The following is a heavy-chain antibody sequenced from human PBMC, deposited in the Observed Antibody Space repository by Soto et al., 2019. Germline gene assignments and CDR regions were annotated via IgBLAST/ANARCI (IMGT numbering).Heavy chain of an antibody. J-gene: IGHJ6*02. CDR3: AREVGGSYDILTGYYRDYYGMDV. CDR2: IIPIFGTA. V-gene: IGHV1-69*13. CDR1: GGTFSSYA. Sequence: SVKVSCKASGGTFSSYAISCVLQSRLQWRDWMGGIIPIFGTANYAQKFQGRVTITADESTSTAYMELSSLRSEDTAVYYCAREVGGSYDILTGYYRDYYGMDVWGQGTTVTVSS. D-gene: IGHD3-9*01.